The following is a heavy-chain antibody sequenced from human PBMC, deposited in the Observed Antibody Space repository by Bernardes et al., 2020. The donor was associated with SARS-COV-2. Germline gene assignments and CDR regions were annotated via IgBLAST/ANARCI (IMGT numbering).Heavy chain of an antibody. D-gene: IGHD6-19*01. Sequence: SETLSLTCTASGCSISSYYWSWIRQPPGKGLEWIGYIYYSGSTNYNPSLKSRVTISVDTSKNQFSLKLRSVTAADTAVYYCARRGAGVYNWFDPWGQGTLVTVAS. CDR3: ARRGAGVYNWFDP. V-gene: IGHV4-59*08. CDR1: GCSISSYY. J-gene: IGHJ5*02. CDR2: IYYSGST.